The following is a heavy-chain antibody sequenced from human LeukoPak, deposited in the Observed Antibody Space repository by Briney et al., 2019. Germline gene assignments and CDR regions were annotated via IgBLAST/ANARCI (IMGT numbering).Heavy chain of an antibody. J-gene: IGHJ5*02. Sequence: ASVKVSCKASGYTFTSYDINWVRQATGQGLEWMGWMNPNSGNTGYAQKFQGRVTMTRNTSISTAYMELSSLRSEDMAVYYCARRLLWFGEFDPWGQGTLVTVSS. D-gene: IGHD3-10*01. V-gene: IGHV1-8*01. CDR1: GYTFTSYD. CDR2: MNPNSGNT. CDR3: ARRLLWFGEFDP.